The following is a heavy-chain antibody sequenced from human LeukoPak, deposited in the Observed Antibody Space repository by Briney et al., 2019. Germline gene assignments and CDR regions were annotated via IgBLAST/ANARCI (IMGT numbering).Heavy chain of an antibody. J-gene: IGHJ4*02. D-gene: IGHD6-6*01. V-gene: IGHV4-34*01. CDR1: GGFFSGYY. CDR2: INHSGST. Sequence: SETLSLTCAVDGGFFSGYYWSWIRQPPGKGLEWIGEINHSGSTNYNPSLKSRVTISVDTSKNQFSLKLSSVTAADTAVYYCARGRGIAARLLDYWGQGTLVTVSS. CDR3: ARGRGIAARLLDY.